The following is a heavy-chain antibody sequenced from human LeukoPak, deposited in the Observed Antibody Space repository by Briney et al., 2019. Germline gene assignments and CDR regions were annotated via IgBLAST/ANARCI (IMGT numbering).Heavy chain of an antibody. CDR3: ASQLRSLGGY. J-gene: IGHJ4*02. V-gene: IGHV3-23*01. CDR1: GFTFSSYA. D-gene: IGHD5-12*01. Sequence: GGSLRLSCAASGFTFSSYAMSWVRQAPGKGLEWVSAISGSGGSTCYADSVKGRFTISRDNSKNTLYLQMNSLRAEDTAVYYCASQLRSLGGYWGQGTLVTVSS. CDR2: ISGSGGST.